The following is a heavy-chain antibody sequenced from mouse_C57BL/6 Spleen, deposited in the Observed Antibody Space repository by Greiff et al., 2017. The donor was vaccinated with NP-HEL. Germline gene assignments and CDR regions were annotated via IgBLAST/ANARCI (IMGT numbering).Heavy chain of an antibody. CDR3: ARKGYDYVPFAY. V-gene: IGHV1-47*01. D-gene: IGHD2-4*01. CDR1: GYTFTTYP. CDR2: LHPYNDDT. J-gene: IGHJ3*01. Sequence: QVQLKESGAELVKPGASVKMSCKASGYTFTTYPIEWMKQNHGKSLEWIGNLHPYNDDTKYNEKFKGKATLTVEKSSSTVYLELSRLTSDDSAVYYCARKGYDYVPFAYWGQGTLVTVSA.